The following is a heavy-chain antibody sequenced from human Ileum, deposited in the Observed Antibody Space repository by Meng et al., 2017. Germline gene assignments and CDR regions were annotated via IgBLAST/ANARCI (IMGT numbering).Heavy chain of an antibody. V-gene: IGHV4-61*01. CDR1: GGCVSSASYY. CDR2: IHYSGSR. CDR3: ARFYGSGTFEVHDY. J-gene: IGHJ4*02. Sequence: QVPLQASGPGLVRPSETLSLTCNVSGGCVSSASYYWSWIRQPPGKGLEWIGLIHYSGSRNYNPSLKSRVTMSVDTSKNQVSLRLTSVTAADTAVYYCARFYGSGTFEVHDYWGQGTLVTVSS. D-gene: IGHD3-10*01.